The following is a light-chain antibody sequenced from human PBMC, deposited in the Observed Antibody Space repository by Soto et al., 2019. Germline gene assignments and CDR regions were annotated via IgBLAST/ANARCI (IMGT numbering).Light chain of an antibody. CDR2: GNT. Sequence: QAVVTQPPSVSGAPGQTVTISCTGSSSNIGAGYDVHWYQQLPGTAPKLLIYGNTNRPSGVPDPFSGSKSGTSASLAITGLQAEDEADYYCQSHDSSLSGVVFGGGTKLTVL. CDR1: SSNIGAGYD. CDR3: QSHDSSLSGVV. V-gene: IGLV1-40*01. J-gene: IGLJ2*01.